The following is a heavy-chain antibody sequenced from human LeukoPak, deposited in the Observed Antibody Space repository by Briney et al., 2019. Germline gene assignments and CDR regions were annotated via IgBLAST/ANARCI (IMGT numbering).Heavy chain of an antibody. Sequence: ASVKVSCKASGYTFTIYGISWVPQAPGQGREWMGWISAYNGNTNYAQKLQGRVTMTTDTSTSTAYMELRSLRSDDTAVYYCARVHYYGSGSYPPQRYYYYGMDVWGKGTTVTVSS. V-gene: IGHV1-18*04. CDR3: ARVHYYGSGSYPPQRYYYYGMDV. D-gene: IGHD3-10*01. J-gene: IGHJ6*04. CDR2: ISAYNGNT. CDR1: GYTFTIYG.